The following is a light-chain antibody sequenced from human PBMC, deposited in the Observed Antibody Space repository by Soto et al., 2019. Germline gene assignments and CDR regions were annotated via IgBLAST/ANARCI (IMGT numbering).Light chain of an antibody. CDR3: ETWDNNTWV. J-gene: IGLJ3*02. CDR1: SGHSKYL. V-gene: IGLV4-60*02. Sequence: QPVLTQSSSASASLGSSVKLTCTLSSGHSKYLIAWHQQQPGKAPRYLMELEGSGICNKGSGVPERFSGSSSGAARYLTISIFHFEDEADYDCETWDNNTWVFGGGTKLTVL. CDR2: LEGSGIC.